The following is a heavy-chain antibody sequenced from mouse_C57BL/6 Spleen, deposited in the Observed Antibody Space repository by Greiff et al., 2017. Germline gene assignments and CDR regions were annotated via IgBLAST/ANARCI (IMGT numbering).Heavy chain of an antibody. CDR3: ARSSYVAMDY. CDR2: IDPSDSYT. CDR1: GYTFTSYW. Sequence: QVQLQQPGAELVKPGASVKLSCKASGYTFTSYWMQWVKQRPGQGLEWIGEIDPSDSYTNYNQKFKGKATLTVDTSSSTAYMQLSSLTSEDSAVYYCARSSYVAMDYWGQGTSVTVSS. D-gene: IGHD2-12*01. V-gene: IGHV1-50*01. J-gene: IGHJ4*01.